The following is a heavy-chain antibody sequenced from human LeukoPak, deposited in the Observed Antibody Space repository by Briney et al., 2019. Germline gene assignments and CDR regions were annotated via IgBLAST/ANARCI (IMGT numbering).Heavy chain of an antibody. Sequence: GRSLRLSCAASGFTFSSYAMSWVRQAPGKGLEWVSSVSGSGGSTYYADSVKGRFTISRDNFNNMLFLQMNSLRGEDTAVYYCAKWEFDYWGQGTLVTVSS. CDR1: GFTFSSYA. CDR3: AKWEFDY. D-gene: IGHD3-10*01. V-gene: IGHV3-23*01. J-gene: IGHJ4*02. CDR2: VSGSGGST.